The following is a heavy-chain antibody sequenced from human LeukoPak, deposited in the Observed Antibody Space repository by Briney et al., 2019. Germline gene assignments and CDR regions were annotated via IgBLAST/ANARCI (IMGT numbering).Heavy chain of an antibody. D-gene: IGHD6-19*01. J-gene: IGHJ4*02. CDR1: GYTFTGYY. V-gene: IGHV1-2*04. CDR3: ARDYTSGDLDY. Sequence: ASVKVSCKASGYTFTGYYMHWVRQAPGQGLEWMGWINPNSGGTNYAQKFQGWVTMTRDTSISTACMELSRLRSDDTAVYYCARDYTSGDLDYWGQGTLVTVSS. CDR2: INPNSGGT.